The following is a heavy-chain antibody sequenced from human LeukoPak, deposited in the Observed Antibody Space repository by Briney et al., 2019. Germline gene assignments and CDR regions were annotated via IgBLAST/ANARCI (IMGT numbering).Heavy chain of an antibody. J-gene: IGHJ4*02. Sequence: LSLSCASSGFPSTVYALHGFPRAPGKGRGGVADLSYDGGNIYYADSVKRRLLISRDNSINTLYLQIYSLKPEDTAVYYCARDRRLTIAVPYYFDHWGQGSLVTVSS. CDR2: LSYDGGNI. V-gene: IGHV3-30*04. CDR1: GFPSTVYA. CDR3: ARDRRLTIAVPYYFDH. D-gene: IGHD6-19*01.